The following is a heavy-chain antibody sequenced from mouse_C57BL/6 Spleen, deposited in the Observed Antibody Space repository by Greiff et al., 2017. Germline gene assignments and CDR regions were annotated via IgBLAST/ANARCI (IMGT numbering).Heavy chain of an antibody. Sequence: VQLQQSGAELVRPGASVKLSWTASGFNIKDDYMHWVKQRPEQGLEWIGWIDPENGDTEYASKFQGKATITADTSSNTAYLQLSSLTSEDTAVYYCTTLLRYYWGQGTTLTVSS. D-gene: IGHD1-1*01. J-gene: IGHJ2*01. CDR2: IDPENGDT. CDR1: GFNIKDDY. V-gene: IGHV14-4*01. CDR3: TTLLRYY.